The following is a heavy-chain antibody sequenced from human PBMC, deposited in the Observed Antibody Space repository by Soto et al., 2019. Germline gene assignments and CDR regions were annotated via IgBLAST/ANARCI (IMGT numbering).Heavy chain of an antibody. CDR3: AKHHVDTAMLTDAFDP. V-gene: IGHV3-23*01. J-gene: IGHJ3*01. CDR1: GFTFSSYA. CDR2: ISGSGGST. D-gene: IGHD5-18*01. Sequence: PGGSLRLSCAASGFTFSSYAMSWVRQAPGKGLEWVSSISGSGGSTYYADSVKGRFTISRDNSKNTLYLQMNSLRADDTAVYYCAKHHVDTAMLTDAFDPWGQGTMVTVSS.